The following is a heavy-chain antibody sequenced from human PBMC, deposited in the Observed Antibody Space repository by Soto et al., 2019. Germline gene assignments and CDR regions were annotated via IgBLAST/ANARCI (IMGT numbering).Heavy chain of an antibody. Sequence: QVQLQESGPGLVKPSQTLSLTCTVSGGSISSSGHYWTWIRQHPGKGLEWMGFLYNSGTTHYNPSLKIRITIAVDTSKHQFSLNLTAVTAADTAVYYCARAYGLTLGPVNWGQGTLVTVSS. J-gene: IGHJ4*02. CDR1: GGSISSSGHY. CDR2: LYNSGTT. V-gene: IGHV4-31*03. CDR3: ARAYGLTLGPVN. D-gene: IGHD2-8*01.